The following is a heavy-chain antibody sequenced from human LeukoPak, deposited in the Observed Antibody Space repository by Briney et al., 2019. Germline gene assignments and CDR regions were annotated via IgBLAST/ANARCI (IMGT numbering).Heavy chain of an antibody. J-gene: IGHJ5*02. CDR1: GYTFTNYG. CDR3: ARAAMVRGVIIYWFDP. CDR2: ISAYNGNT. D-gene: IGHD3-10*01. V-gene: IGHV1-18*01. Sequence: ASVKVSCKASGYTFTNYGISWVRQAPGRGLEWMGWISAYNGNTNYAQKLQGRVTMTTDTSTSTAYMELRSLRSDDTAVYYCARAAMVRGVIIYWFDPWGQGTLVTVSS.